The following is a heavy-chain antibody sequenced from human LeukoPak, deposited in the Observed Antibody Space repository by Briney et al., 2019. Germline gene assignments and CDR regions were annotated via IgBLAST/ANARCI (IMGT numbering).Heavy chain of an antibody. V-gene: IGHV3-23*01. CDR1: GFAFSSYA. J-gene: IGHJ4*02. CDR2: ISGTGGST. D-gene: IGHD4-17*01. CDR3: AKDERPTVTSAFDY. Sequence: PGGSLRLSRAASGFAFSSYALSRVRQAPGKGLEWVSAISGTGGSTYYADSVKGRFSVSRDNSKNTLYLQMNSLRAEDTAVYYCAKDERPTVTSAFDYWGQGTLVTVSS.